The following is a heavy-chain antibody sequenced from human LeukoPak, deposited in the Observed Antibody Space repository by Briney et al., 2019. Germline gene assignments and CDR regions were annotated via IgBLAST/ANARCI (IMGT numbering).Heavy chain of an antibody. CDR3: ARPPED. V-gene: IGHV3-33*01. CDR1: GFTFSSFG. J-gene: IGHJ4*02. CDR2: IWYDGSKK. Sequence: GGSLRLSCAASGFTFSSFGVHWVRQAPGKGLEWVAVIWYDGSKKNYADSVRGRFTISRDNSKNTLYLQMNSLRAEDTGVYYCARPPEDWGQGTLVTVSS.